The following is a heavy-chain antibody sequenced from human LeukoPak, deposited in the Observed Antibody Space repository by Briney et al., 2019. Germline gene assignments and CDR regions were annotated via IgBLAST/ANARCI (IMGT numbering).Heavy chain of an antibody. D-gene: IGHD2-21*02. V-gene: IGHV5-51*01. CDR3: ARGGDPPDDYYGMDV. J-gene: IGHJ6*02. Sequence: GESLKISCKGSGYSFTSYWIGWVRQMPGKGLEWMGIIYPGDSDTRYSPSSQGQVTISADKSISTAYLQWSSLKASDTAMYYCARGGDPPDDYYGMDVWGQGTTVTVSS. CDR2: IYPGDSDT. CDR1: GYSFTSYW.